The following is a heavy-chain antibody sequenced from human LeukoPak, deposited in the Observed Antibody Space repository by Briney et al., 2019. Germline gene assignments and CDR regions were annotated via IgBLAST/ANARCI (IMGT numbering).Heavy chain of an antibody. J-gene: IGHJ3*02. CDR1: GASISSDY. V-gene: IGHV4-59*08. CDR3: ARHESGYDAFDI. D-gene: IGHD3-22*01. Sequence: SETLSLTCTVSGASISSDYWSWIRQPPGKGLEWIGYIYYSGSTNYNPSLKSRVTISVDTSKNQFSLKLSSVTAADTAVYYCARHESGYDAFDIWGQGTMVTASS. CDR2: IYYSGST.